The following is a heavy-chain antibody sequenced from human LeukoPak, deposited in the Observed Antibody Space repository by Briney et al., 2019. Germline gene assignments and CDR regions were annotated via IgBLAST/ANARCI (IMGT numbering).Heavy chain of an antibody. Sequence: GGSLRLSCVASGFTFSDYYMDWVRQAPGKGLEWVGRARNKANSHTTEYAASVKGRFIISRDDSKSSLYLQMNSLKTEDTAVFFCARRGFSDSVGYSPIFDSWGRGTLVTASS. CDR2: ARNKANSHTT. J-gene: IGHJ4*02. CDR3: ARRGFSDSVGYSPIFDS. D-gene: IGHD3-22*01. V-gene: IGHV3-72*01. CDR1: GFTFSDYY.